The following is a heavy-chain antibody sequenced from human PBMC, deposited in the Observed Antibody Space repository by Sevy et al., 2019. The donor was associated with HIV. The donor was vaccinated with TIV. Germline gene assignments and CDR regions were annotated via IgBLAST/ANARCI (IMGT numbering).Heavy chain of an antibody. V-gene: IGHV3-9*01. CDR2: LSWNSGSI. Sequence: SLRLSCAASGFTFDDYAMHWVRQAPGKGLEWVSGLSWNSGSIGYADSVKGRFTLSRDNAKNSVYLKMNILRAGDTALDDCAISFMRGGELGYYYYDGMDVWGQGTTVTVSS. CDR1: GFTFDDYA. CDR3: AISFMRGGELGYYYYDGMDV. J-gene: IGHJ6*02. D-gene: IGHD2-15*01.